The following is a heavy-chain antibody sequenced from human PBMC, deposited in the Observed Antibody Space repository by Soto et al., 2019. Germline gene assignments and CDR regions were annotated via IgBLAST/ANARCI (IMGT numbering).Heavy chain of an antibody. J-gene: IGHJ4*02. CDR3: ARAQGSGFLVS. Sequence: PSDTLSLTCTVSGGSISSGDYYWSWIRQPPGKGLEWIGYIYYSGSTYYNPSLKSRVTISVDTSKNQFSLKLSSVTAADTAVYYCARAQGSGFLVSWGQGTLVTVSS. D-gene: IGHD3-10*01. CDR1: GGSISSGDYY. V-gene: IGHV4-30-4*02. CDR2: IYYSGST.